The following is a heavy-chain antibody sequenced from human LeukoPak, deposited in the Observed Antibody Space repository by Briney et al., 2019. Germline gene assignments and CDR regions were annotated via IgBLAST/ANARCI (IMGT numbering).Heavy chain of an antibody. J-gene: IGHJ4*02. CDR2: FSGSGGSI. CDR1: GLTFSSYA. CDR3: ARRRVVTFGDFDY. Sequence: GGSLRLSCVASGLTFSSYAMSWVRQAPGKGLEWVSSFSGSGGSIYYADSVKGRFTISRDNSKNTLYLQMNSLRAEDTAVYYCARRRVVTFGDFDYWGQGTLVTVSS. V-gene: IGHV3-23*01. D-gene: IGHD4-23*01.